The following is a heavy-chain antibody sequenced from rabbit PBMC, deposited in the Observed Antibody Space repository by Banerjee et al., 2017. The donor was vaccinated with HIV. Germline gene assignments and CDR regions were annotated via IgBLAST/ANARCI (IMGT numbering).Heavy chain of an antibody. CDR2: INTSSGNT. V-gene: IGHV1S45*01. D-gene: IGHD4-1*01. CDR1: GFDFSTYG. CDR3: ARDLAGVIGWNFGL. Sequence: QEQLVESGGGLVQPGGSLKLSCKASGFDFSTYGVNWVRQAPGKGLEWIACINTSSGNTVYASWAKGRFTISKTSSTTVTLQMTSLTAADTATYFCARDLAGVIGWNFGLWGQGTLVTVS. J-gene: IGHJ3*01.